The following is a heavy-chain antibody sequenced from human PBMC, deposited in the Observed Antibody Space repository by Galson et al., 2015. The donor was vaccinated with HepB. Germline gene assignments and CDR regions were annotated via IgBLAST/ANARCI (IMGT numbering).Heavy chain of an antibody. CDR3: ARGHRFLNWFDP. CDR1: GYTFTGYD. V-gene: IGHV1-8*01. J-gene: IGHJ5*02. Sequence: SVKVSCKASGYTFTGYDINWVRQATGQGLEWMGWMNPNSGNTGYAQKFQGRVTMTRNTSISTAYMELSSLRSEDTAVYYCARGHRFLNWFDPWGQGTLVTVSS. D-gene: IGHD3-3*01. CDR2: MNPNSGNT.